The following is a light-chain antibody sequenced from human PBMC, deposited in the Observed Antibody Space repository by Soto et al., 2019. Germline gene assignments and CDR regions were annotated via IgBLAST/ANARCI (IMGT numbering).Light chain of an antibody. Sequence: QSALTQPASVSGSPGQSITISCTGTSSDVGGYNYVSWYQQQSGKAPKLMIHEVSNRPSGVSNRFSGSKSGNTASLTISGLQAEDEADYYCSSLTSSRAYVFGSGTKVTVL. CDR1: SSDVGGYNY. V-gene: IGLV2-14*01. CDR2: EVS. CDR3: SSLTSSRAYV. J-gene: IGLJ1*01.